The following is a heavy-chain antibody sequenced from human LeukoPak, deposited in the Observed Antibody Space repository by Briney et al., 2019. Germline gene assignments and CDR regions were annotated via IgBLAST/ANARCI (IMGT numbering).Heavy chain of an antibody. D-gene: IGHD3-3*01. CDR2: IYYSGST. CDR3: ARGGYDFWSGYYIGYYFDY. CDR1: GGSISSYY. Sequence: SETLSLTCTVSGGSISSYYWSWIRQPPGKGLEWIGYIYYSGSTNYNPSLKSRVTISVDTSKNQFSLKLSSVTAADTAVYYCARGGYDFWSGYYIGYYFDYWGQGTLVTVSS. J-gene: IGHJ4*02. V-gene: IGHV4-59*01.